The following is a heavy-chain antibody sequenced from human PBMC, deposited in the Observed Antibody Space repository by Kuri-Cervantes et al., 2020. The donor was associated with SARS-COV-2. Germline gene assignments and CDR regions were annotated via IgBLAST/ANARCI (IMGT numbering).Heavy chain of an antibody. CDR1: GYTFTGYY. V-gene: IGHV1-2*02. CDR2: INPNSGGT. D-gene: IGHD2-2*01. CDR3: ARVRVGYCSSTSCLQLEYFQH. J-gene: IGHJ1*01. Sequence: ASVKVSCKASGYTFTGYYMHWVRQAPGQGLEWMGWINPNSGGTNYAQKFQGRVTMTRDTSISTAYMELSRLRSDDTAVYYCARVRVGYCSSTSCLQLEYFQHWGQGTLVTVSS.